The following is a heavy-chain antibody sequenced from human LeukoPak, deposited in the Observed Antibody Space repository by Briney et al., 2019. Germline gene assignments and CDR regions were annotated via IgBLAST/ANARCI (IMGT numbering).Heavy chain of an antibody. CDR1: GFTFSSYA. J-gene: IGHJ4*02. CDR2: ISGSGDST. CDR3: ARDYSGSWYTQRLDY. V-gene: IGHV3-23*01. Sequence: GGSLRLSCAASGFTFSSYAMSWVRQAPGKGLEWVSAISGSGDSTYYVDSVKGRFTISRDNSKNTLYLQMNSLRAEDTAVYYCARDYSGSWYTQRLDYWGQGTLVTVSS. D-gene: IGHD6-13*01.